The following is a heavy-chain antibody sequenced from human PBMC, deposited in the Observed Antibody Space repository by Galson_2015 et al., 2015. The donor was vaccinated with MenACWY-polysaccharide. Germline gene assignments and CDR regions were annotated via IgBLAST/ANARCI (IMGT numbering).Heavy chain of an antibody. CDR1: GGSISSDYYY. CDR2: IYHSGSN. CDR3: ARQLVPLDYSIAPGGDGDWFDA. Sequence: ETLSLTCTVSGGSISSDYYYWGWIRQPPGRGLEWIANIYHSGSNYYNPSLTGRVSISVDTTKNHFSLKVTSVTAADTAMYYWARQLVPLDYSIAPGGDGDWFDAWGQGALVAVSS. J-gene: IGHJ5*02. V-gene: IGHV4-39*02. D-gene: IGHD4-11*01.